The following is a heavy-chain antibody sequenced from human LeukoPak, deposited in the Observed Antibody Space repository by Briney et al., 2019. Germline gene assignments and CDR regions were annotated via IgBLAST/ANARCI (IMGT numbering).Heavy chain of an antibody. D-gene: IGHD1-14*01. Sequence: GGSLRLSCAASGFTFSSYAMTWVRQAPGKGLEWVSAISGSDGSTYYADSVKGRFTISRDNSKNTLYLQMNSLRVEDTAGYYCAKTRKGIDYWGQGTLVTVSS. CDR3: AKTRKGIDY. CDR2: ISGSDGST. J-gene: IGHJ4*02. V-gene: IGHV3-23*01. CDR1: GFTFSSYA.